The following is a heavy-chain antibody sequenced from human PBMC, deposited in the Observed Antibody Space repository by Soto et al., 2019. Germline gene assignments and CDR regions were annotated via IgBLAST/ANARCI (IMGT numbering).Heavy chain of an antibody. CDR2: IHPGDSES. CDR3: ARHLEGYGMDV. J-gene: IGHJ6*02. CDR1: GYSFTSYR. V-gene: IGHV5-51*01. Sequence: GESLKISCKVSGYSFTSYRIGWVRQMPGKGLEWMGIIHPGDSESRYRPSFRGQVTISADKSITTAYLQWSTLKASDTAMYYCARHLEGYGMDVWGQGTTVTVSS.